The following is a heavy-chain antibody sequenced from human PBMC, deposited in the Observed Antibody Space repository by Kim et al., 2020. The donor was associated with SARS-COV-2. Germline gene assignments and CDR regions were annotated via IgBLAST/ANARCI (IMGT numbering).Heavy chain of an antibody. CDR2: INTNTGNP. CDR1: GYTFTSYA. CDR3: ARASYSSYGRYYYYYYGMDV. J-gene: IGHJ6*02. D-gene: IGHD5-18*01. V-gene: IGHV7-4-1*02. Sequence: ASVKVSCKASGYTFTSYAMNWVRQAPGQGLEWMGWINTNTGNPTYAQGFTGRFVFSLDTSVSTAYLQISSLKAEDTAVYYCARASYSSYGRYYYYYYGMDVWGQGTTVTVSS.